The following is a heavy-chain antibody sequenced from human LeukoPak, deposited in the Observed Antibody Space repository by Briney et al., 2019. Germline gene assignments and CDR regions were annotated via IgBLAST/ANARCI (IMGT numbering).Heavy chain of an antibody. Sequence: KTSETLSLTCTVSGGSISSGSYYWSWIRQPAGKGLEWIGRIYTSGSTNYNPSLKSRVTISVDTSKNQFSLKLSSVTAADTAVYYCARERRETYYDILTGYPKYYHYMDVWGKGTTVTISS. CDR3: ARERRETYYDILTGYPKYYHYMDV. CDR2: IYTSGST. V-gene: IGHV4-61*02. D-gene: IGHD3-9*01. J-gene: IGHJ6*03. CDR1: GGSISSGSYY.